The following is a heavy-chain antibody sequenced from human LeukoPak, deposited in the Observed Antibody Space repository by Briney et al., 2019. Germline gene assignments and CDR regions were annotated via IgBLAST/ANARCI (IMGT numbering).Heavy chain of an antibody. Sequence: SETLSLTSSLSRSSMSSYYWSSIPHPPREGVECIWYIYYSGTTNYNPSLKSRVTMSVDTSKNQFSLKLNSVTAADTAVYYCARPPGHFSFYYMDVWGKGTTVTVSS. V-gene: IGHV4-59*08. CDR3: ARPPGHFSFYYMDV. CDR1: RSSMSSYY. CDR2: IYYSGTT. J-gene: IGHJ6*03. D-gene: IGHD1-1*01.